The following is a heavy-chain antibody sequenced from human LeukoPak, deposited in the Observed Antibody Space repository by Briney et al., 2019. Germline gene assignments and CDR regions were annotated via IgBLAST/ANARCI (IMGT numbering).Heavy chain of an antibody. CDR1: GYTFISYD. Sequence: VASVKVSCKASGYTFISYDINWVRQATGQGLEWMGWINPKSGTTGSAQKLQGRVTMTTDTSTSTAYMELRSLRSDDTAVYYCARGADVLLWFGELTWGPFDYWGQGTLVTVSS. CDR2: INPKSGTT. V-gene: IGHV1-8*01. D-gene: IGHD3-10*01. CDR3: ARGADVLLWFGELTWGPFDY. J-gene: IGHJ4*02.